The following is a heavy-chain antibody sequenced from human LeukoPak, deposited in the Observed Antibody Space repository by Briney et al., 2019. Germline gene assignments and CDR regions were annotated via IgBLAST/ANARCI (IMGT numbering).Heavy chain of an antibody. J-gene: IGHJ6*03. CDR3: ARVETGYGDYEVYYYYMDV. D-gene: IGHD4-17*01. V-gene: IGHV4-59*01. CDR2: ISYSGST. CDR1: GGSISFYY. Sequence: SETLSLTCTVYGGSISFYYWSWIRQPPGRGLEWIGYISYSGSTNYNPSLRSRVTISVDTSKNQFSLKLNSVTAADTAVYYCARVETGYGDYEVYYYYMDVWGKGTTVTVSS.